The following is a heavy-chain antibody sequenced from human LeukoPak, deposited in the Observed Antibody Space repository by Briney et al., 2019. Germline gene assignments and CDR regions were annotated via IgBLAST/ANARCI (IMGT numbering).Heavy chain of an antibody. D-gene: IGHD1-1*01. CDR2: LHYSGST. CDR1: MVATSTAY. V-gene: IGHV4-59*01. Sequence: SETLSLTCTVSMVATSTAYWSRVRQPPGEGLEWIGGLHYSGSTLYNLSLKSRVTISVDTSKNQLSLKLTSLTAADTAVYYCARGQDASKIRRWGQGTLVTVSS. J-gene: IGHJ4*02. CDR3: ARGQDASKIRR.